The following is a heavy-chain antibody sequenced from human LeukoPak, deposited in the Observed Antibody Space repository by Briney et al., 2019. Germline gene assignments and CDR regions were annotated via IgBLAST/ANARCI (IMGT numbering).Heavy chain of an antibody. CDR1: GFTFSSYA. V-gene: IGHV3-23*01. Sequence: GGSLRLSCAASGFTFSSYAMSWVRQAPGKGLEWVTTISGGGDKQYADHVKGRFTVSRDDSKNTLYLQMNSLRAEDTALYYCAKDVNSSGYYLGFDYWGQGTLVTVSS. D-gene: IGHD3-22*01. J-gene: IGHJ4*02. CDR3: AKDVNSSGYYLGFDY. CDR2: ISGGGDK.